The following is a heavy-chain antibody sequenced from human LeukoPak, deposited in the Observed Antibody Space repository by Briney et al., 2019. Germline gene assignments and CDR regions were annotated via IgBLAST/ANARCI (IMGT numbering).Heavy chain of an antibody. CDR1: GFTFSSYW. D-gene: IGHD6-13*01. J-gene: IGHJ4*02. Sequence: PGGSLRLSCAASGFTFSSYWMSWVRQAPGKGLEWAANIKQDGSEKYYVDSVKGRFTISRDNAKNSLYLQMNSLRAEDTAVYYCARKLARHAFDYWGQGTLVTVSS. CDR2: IKQDGSEK. V-gene: IGHV3-7*01. CDR3: ARKLARHAFDY.